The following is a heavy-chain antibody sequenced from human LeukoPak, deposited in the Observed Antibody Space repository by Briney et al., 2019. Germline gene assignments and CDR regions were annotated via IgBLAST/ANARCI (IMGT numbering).Heavy chain of an antibody. CDR2: IHYSGST. J-gene: IGHJ4*02. CDR1: GGSISSGDYY. Sequence: TLSLTCTVSGGSISSGDYYWTWIRQHPGKGLEWIGHIHYSGSTYYNPSLKSRVTISTDTSKKLFSLRLTSVTAADTAVYYCARGPDYYDARGYHWYFDYWGQGTLVTVSS. V-gene: IGHV4-31*03. D-gene: IGHD3-22*01. CDR3: ARGPDYYDARGYHWYFDY.